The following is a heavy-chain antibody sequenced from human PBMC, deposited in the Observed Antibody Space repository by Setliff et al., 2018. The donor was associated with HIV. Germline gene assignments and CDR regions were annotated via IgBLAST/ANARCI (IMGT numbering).Heavy chain of an antibody. CDR2: IYHSGST. CDR3: ARDPVWFGELSWFDP. CDR1: GGSISSDDW. J-gene: IGHJ5*02. D-gene: IGHD3-10*01. V-gene: IGHV4-4*02. Sequence: SETLSLTCAVSGGSISSDDWWSWVRQPPGKGLEWLGEIYHSGSTNYNPSLKSRVTISVDKSKNQFSLKLSSVTAADTAVYYCARDPVWFGELSWFDPWGQGALVTVSS.